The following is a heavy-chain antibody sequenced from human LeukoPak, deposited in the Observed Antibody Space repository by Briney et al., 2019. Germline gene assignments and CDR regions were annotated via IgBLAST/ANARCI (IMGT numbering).Heavy chain of an antibody. CDR1: GFTFTIYW. V-gene: IGHV3-7*01. Sequence: GGSLRLSCAASGFTFTIYWMSWVRQAPGKGLEWVANIKQDGSEKYYVDSVKGRFTISRDNAKNSLYLQMNSLRAEDTAVYYCATIPAASGDYYYYYMDVWGKGTTVTVSS. J-gene: IGHJ6*03. CDR2: IKQDGSEK. CDR3: ATIPAASGDYYYYYMDV. D-gene: IGHD2-2*01.